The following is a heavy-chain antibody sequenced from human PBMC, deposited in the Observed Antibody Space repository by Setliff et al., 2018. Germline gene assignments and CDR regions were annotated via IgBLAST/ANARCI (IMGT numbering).Heavy chain of an antibody. Sequence: PGGSLRLSCAASGFTFSDAWMSWVRQAPGKGLEWVGRIKSNSDGGTTDYAAPVKGRFTISRNDSENTVFLQMKSLRAEDTAIYYCAKDSVGGNYYIAASTFDYWGQGALVTVSS. CDR3: AKDSVGGNYYIAASTFDY. CDR1: GFTFSDAW. CDR2: IKSNSDGGTT. J-gene: IGHJ4*02. D-gene: IGHD3-16*01. V-gene: IGHV3-15*01.